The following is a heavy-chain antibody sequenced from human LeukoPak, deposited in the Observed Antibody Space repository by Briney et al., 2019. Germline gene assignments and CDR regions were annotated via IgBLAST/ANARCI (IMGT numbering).Heavy chain of an antibody. V-gene: IGHV4-61*02. Sequence: SETLSLTCTVSGGSISSGSYYWSWIRQPAGKGLEWIGRIYTSGSTNYNPSLKSRVTISVDTSKNQFSLKLSSVTAADTAVYYCARFGGGLSGGAFDIWGQGTMVTVSS. CDR1: GGSISSGSYY. CDR3: ARFGGGLSGGAFDI. J-gene: IGHJ3*02. D-gene: IGHD3-16*01. CDR2: IYTSGST.